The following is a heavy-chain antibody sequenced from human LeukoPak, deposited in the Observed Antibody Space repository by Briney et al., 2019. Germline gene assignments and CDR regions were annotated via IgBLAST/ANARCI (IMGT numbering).Heavy chain of an antibody. Sequence: GGSLRLSCAASGFTFSDYYMSWIRQAPGKGLEWFSYFSSSISYTNYADSVKGRFTISRDNAKNSLYLQMNSLRAEDTAVYYCARDPHYGDYRDAFDIWGQGTMVTVSS. CDR3: ARDPHYGDYRDAFDI. V-gene: IGHV3-11*06. J-gene: IGHJ3*02. D-gene: IGHD4-17*01. CDR1: GFTFSDYY. CDR2: FSSSISYT.